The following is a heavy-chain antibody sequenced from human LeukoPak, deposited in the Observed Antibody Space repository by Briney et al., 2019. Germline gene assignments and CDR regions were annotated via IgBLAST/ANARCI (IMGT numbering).Heavy chain of an antibody. CDR2: ISYDGSNK. V-gene: IGHV3-30*03. Sequence: PGGSLRLSCAASGFTFSSYGMHWVRQAPGKGLEWVAVISYDGSNKYYADSVKGRFIISRDNSKNTLYLQMNSLRAEDTAVYYCARDISGYYYFDYWGQGTLVTVSS. D-gene: IGHD3-22*01. CDR3: ARDISGYYYFDY. CDR1: GFTFSSYG. J-gene: IGHJ4*02.